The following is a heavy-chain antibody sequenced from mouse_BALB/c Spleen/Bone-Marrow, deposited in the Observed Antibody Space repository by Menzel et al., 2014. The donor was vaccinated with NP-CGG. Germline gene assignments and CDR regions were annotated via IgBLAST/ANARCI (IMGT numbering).Heavy chain of an antibody. J-gene: IGHJ2*01. V-gene: IGHV1-7*01. D-gene: IGHD1-1*01. Sequence: QVHVKQSGAELAKPGASVKMSCKAPGYTFTNYWMHWVKQRPGQGLEWIGYINPSTGYTEYNQKFKDKATLTADKSSSTAYMQLSGLTSEDSAVYYCARIYYYGRDYWGQGTTLTVSS. CDR3: ARIYYYGRDY. CDR2: INPSTGYT. CDR1: GYTFTNYW.